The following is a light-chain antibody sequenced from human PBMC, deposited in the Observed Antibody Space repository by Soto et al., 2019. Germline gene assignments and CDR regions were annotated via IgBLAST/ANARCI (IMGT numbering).Light chain of an antibody. Sequence: QSALTQPASVSGSPGQSITISCTGTSSDVGGYNYVSWYQQHPGKAPKLMIYEVSNRPSGVSNRFSGSKSGNTASLTISGLQAEDEADYECSAYTSSSIDYVFGTGTKVTVL. CDR3: SAYTSSSIDYV. CDR1: SSDVGGYNY. J-gene: IGLJ1*01. CDR2: EVS. V-gene: IGLV2-14*01.